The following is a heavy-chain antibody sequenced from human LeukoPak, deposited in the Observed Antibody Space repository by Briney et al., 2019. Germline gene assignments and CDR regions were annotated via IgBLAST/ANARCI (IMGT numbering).Heavy chain of an antibody. CDR2: ISTSGRTI. Sequence: GGSLRLSCAASGFPLSTYEMNWVRQAPGKGLEWISYISTSGRTIFYADSVKGRFTISRDNAKNSLYLQMNSLRAEDTAVYYCARDPLGAQFDYWGQGTLVTVSS. CDR3: ARDPLGAQFDY. CDR1: GFPLSTYE. V-gene: IGHV3-48*03. J-gene: IGHJ4*02. D-gene: IGHD1-26*01.